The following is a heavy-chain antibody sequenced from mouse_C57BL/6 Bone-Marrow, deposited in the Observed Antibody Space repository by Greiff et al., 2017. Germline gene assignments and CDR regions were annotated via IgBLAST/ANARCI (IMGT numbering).Heavy chain of an antibody. CDR1: GFTFTDYY. CDR2: IRNKANGYPT. D-gene: IGHD1-1*01. CDR3: ARSPSYYYGSSYVWYGDV. Sequence: EVQRVESGGGLVQPGGSLSFSCAASGFTFTDYYMSWVRQPPGKALEWLGFIRNKANGYPTEYSAPVKGRFTISSDNSQSILYIQMKALRAEDSATYYCARSPSYYYGSSYVWYGDVWGTGTTVTVSS. J-gene: IGHJ1*03. V-gene: IGHV7-3*01.